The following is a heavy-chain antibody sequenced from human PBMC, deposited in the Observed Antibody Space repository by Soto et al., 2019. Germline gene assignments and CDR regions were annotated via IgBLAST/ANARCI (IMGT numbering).Heavy chain of an antibody. CDR1: GFSLNTNGEG. CDR2: IYWNDDK. J-gene: IGHJ6*02. CDR3: AHRQRATTGRPRGMDV. D-gene: IGHD1-1*01. V-gene: IGHV2-5*01. Sequence: SGPTLVNPTQTLTLTCTFSGFSLNTNGEGVAWIRQPPGKALEWLAVIYWNDDKRHSPSLKSRLTITKDTSKNQVVLTMTNMDPVDTATYYCAHRQRATTGRPRGMDVWGLGTTVTVSS.